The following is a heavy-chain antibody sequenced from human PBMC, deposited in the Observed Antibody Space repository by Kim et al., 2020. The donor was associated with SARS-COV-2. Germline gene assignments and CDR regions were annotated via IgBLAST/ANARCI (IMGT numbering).Heavy chain of an antibody. V-gene: IGHV4-31*03. J-gene: IGHJ6*03. CDR2: IYYSGST. Sequence: SETLSLTCTVSGGSISSGGYYWSWIRQHPGKGLEWIGYIYYSGSTYYNPSLKSRVTISVDTSKNQFSLKLSSVTAADTAVYYCARLGYCSSTSCYTDTRGHYYYMDVWGKGTTVTVSS. CDR1: GGSISSGGYY. CDR3: ARLGYCSSTSCYTDTRGHYYYMDV. D-gene: IGHD2-2*02.